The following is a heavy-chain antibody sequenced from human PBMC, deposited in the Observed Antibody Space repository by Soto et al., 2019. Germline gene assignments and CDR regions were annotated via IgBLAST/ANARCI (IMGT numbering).Heavy chain of an antibody. Sequence: GGSLRLSCAASGFTFSSYGMHWVRQAPGKGLEWVAVIWYDGSNKYYADSVKGRFTISRDNSKNTLYLQMNSLRAEDTAVYYCARDALGELEPPVNYFDYWGQGTLVTVSS. CDR3: ARDALGELEPPVNYFDY. CDR2: IWYDGSNK. J-gene: IGHJ4*02. V-gene: IGHV3-33*01. CDR1: GFTFSSYG. D-gene: IGHD1-1*01.